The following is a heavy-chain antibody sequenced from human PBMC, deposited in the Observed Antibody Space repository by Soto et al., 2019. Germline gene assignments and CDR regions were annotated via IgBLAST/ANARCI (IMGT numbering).Heavy chain of an antibody. V-gene: IGHV1-18*04. Sequence: QIQLVQSGAEVKKPGASVKVSCKASGYSFSSYGISWVRQAPGQGLEWMGWISVNNGNTNYAPKFQGRVTMTTDTSTSTADMELRSLRSDDTAVYYCATSYDSGFDPWGQGTLVTVSS. CDR2: ISVNNGNT. D-gene: IGHD5-12*01. CDR1: GYSFSSYG. J-gene: IGHJ5*02. CDR3: ATSYDSGFDP.